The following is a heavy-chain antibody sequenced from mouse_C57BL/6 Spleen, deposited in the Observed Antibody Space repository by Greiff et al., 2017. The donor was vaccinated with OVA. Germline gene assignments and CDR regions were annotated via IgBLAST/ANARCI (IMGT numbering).Heavy chain of an antibody. V-gene: IGHV3-6*01. CDR1: GYSITSGYY. CDR2: ISYDGSN. J-gene: IGHJ4*01. D-gene: IGHD1-1*01. CDR3: ASGSSLDY. Sequence: EVKLMESGPGLVKPSQSLSLTCSVTGYSITSGYYWNWIRQFPGNKLEWMGYISYDGSNNYNPSLKNRISITRDTSKNQFFLKLNSVTTEDTATYYCASGSSLDYWGQGTSVTVSS.